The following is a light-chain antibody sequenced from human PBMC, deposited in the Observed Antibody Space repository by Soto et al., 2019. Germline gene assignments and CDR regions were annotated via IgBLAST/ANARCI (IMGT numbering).Light chain of an antibody. V-gene: IGKV3-15*01. CDR3: QQYNNWPPET. Sequence: DILLTQSPGTLSLSPGERAPLSCRASQSVSSSYLAWYQQKPGQAPRLLMYGASTRADGIPARFTGSGSGTEFTLTISSLQSEDFAVYYCQQYNNWPPETFGQGTKVDIK. CDR2: GAS. CDR1: QSVSSSY. J-gene: IGKJ1*01.